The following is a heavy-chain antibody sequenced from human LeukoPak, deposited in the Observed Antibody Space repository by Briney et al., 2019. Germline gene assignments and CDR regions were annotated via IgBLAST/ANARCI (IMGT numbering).Heavy chain of an antibody. CDR3: ARGPYGMDV. V-gene: IGHV4-59*01. CDR1: GGSISNYY. J-gene: IGHJ6*02. Sequence: PSETLSLTCTVSGGSISNYYWTWIRQPPGKGLEWIGYFYYSGSTNYNPSLKSRVTISVDTSKNQFSLKLSSVTAADTAVYYCARGPYGMDVWGQGTTVTVSS. CDR2: FYYSGST.